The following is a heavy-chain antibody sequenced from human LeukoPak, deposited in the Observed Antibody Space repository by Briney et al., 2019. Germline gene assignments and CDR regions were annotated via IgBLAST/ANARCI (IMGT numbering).Heavy chain of an antibody. CDR1: GFTFSSYA. CDR3: ARALGDDFWSGYSDS. D-gene: IGHD3-3*01. V-gene: IGHV3-23*01. CDR2: ISGSGGTT. Sequence: GGSLRLSCAASGFTFSSYAMSWVRQAPGKGLEWVSGISGSGGTTYHADSVKGRFTISRDNAKNSLYLQMDSLRAEDTAVYYCARALGDDFWSGYSDSWGQGTLVTVSS. J-gene: IGHJ4*02.